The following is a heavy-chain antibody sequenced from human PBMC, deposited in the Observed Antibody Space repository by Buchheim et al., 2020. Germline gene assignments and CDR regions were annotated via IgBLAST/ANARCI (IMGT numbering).Heavy chain of an antibody. D-gene: IGHD3-3*01. CDR3: EATLLNFWSGYYSIYYYGMDV. Sequence: QVQLQESGPGLVKPSQTLSLTCTVSGGSISSGSYYWSWIRQPAGKGLEWIGRIYTSGSTNYNPSLKSRVTISVDPSKNPFSLKLSSVTAADTAVYYCEATLLNFWSGYYSIYYYGMDVWGQGTT. CDR2: IYTSGST. CDR1: GGSISSGSYY. J-gene: IGHJ6*02. V-gene: IGHV4-61*02.